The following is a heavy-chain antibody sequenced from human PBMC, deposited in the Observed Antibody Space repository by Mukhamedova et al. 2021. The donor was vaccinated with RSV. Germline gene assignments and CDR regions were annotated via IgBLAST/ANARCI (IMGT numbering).Heavy chain of an antibody. J-gene: IGHJ1*01. V-gene: IGHV3-30-3*01. Sequence: QTPGKGLEWVAVITYDGSNKYYADSVKGRFTISRDNSKNTLYLQINSLRPEDTAVYYCVVLHGTPVQHWGQGTLVTVSS. CDR2: ITYDGSNK. CDR3: VVLHGTPVQH. D-gene: IGHD2/OR15-2a*01.